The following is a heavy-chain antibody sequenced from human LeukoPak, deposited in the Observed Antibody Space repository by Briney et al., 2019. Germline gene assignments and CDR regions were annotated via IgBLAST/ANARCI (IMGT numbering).Heavy chain of an antibody. CDR2: ISYDGSNK. CDR3: AKDLDSSGYFDY. Sequence: GALRLSCAASGVTFSSYGMHWVRQAPGKGLEWVAVISYDGSNKYYADSVKGRFTISRDNSKNTLYLQMNSLRAEDTAVYYCAKDLDSSGYFDYWGQGTLVTVSS. CDR1: GVTFSSYG. J-gene: IGHJ4*02. V-gene: IGHV3-30*18. D-gene: IGHD3-22*01.